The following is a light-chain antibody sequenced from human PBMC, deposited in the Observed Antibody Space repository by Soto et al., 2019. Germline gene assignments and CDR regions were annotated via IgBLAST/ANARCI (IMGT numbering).Light chain of an antibody. V-gene: IGKV3-11*01. Sequence: QSPATLSVSPGERATLACRASQSVSSYLAWYQQKPGQAPRLLIYDASNRATGIPARFSGSGSGTDFTLTISSLEPEDFAVYYCQQRSNWPLTFGGGTKVDIK. CDR2: DAS. CDR1: QSVSSY. CDR3: QQRSNWPLT. J-gene: IGKJ4*01.